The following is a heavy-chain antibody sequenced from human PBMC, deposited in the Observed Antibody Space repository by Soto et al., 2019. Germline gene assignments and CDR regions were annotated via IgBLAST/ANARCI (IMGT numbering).Heavy chain of an antibody. CDR2: IAQDGREK. CDR1: GFTFSRYW. Sequence: EVQLVESGGGLVQPGGSLRLSCVASGFTFSRYWMSWVRQAPGKGLEWVANIAQDGREKYYLDSVKGRFTISRDNAKSSLYLQMNSLGADDTAVYYCARELVVGPAEYFQDWGQGTLVTVSS. J-gene: IGHJ1*01. D-gene: IGHD2-8*02. V-gene: IGHV3-7*01. CDR3: ARELVVGPAEYFQD.